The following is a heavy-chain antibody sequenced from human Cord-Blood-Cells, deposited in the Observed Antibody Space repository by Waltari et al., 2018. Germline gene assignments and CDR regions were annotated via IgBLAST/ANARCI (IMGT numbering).Heavy chain of an antibody. CDR1: GFTFSSYS. Sequence: EVQLVESGGGLVKPGGSLRLSCAASGFTFSSYSMNWVRQAPGKGLEGVSSISSSSMYRYYADSVKGRFTISRDNAKNSLYLQMNSLRAEDTAVYYCARVIGTAMVDYWGQGTLVTVSS. V-gene: IGHV3-21*01. D-gene: IGHD5-18*01. J-gene: IGHJ4*02. CDR3: ARVIGTAMVDY. CDR2: ISSSSMYR.